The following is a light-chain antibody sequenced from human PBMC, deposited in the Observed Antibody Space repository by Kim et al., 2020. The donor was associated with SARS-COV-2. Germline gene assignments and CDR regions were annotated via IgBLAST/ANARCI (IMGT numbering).Light chain of an antibody. CDR1: QGISSD. V-gene: IGKV1-9*01. Sequence: ASVGDRVTITCRASQGISSDFAWYQQKAGKAPKLLIYATSSLQSGVPSRLSGSGSGTDFTLTISSLQPEDFATYFCQQLNSYPITFGQGTRLEIK. CDR3: QQLNSYPIT. J-gene: IGKJ5*01. CDR2: ATS.